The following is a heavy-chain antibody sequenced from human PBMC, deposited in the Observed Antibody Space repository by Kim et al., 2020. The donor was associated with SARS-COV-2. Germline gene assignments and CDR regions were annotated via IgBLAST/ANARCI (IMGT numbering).Heavy chain of an antibody. Sequence: SETLSLTCTVSGGSISSSSYYWGWIRQPPGKGLEWIGSIYYSGSTYYNPSLKSRVTISVDTSKNQFSLKLSSVTAADTAVYYCARQNCGGDCYADYWGQGTLVTVSS. CDR1: GGSISSSSYY. D-gene: IGHD2-21*02. J-gene: IGHJ4*02. V-gene: IGHV4-39*01. CDR2: IYYSGST. CDR3: ARQNCGGDCYADY.